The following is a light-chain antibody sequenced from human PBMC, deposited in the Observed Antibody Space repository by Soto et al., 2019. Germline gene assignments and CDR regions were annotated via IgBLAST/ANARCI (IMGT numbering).Light chain of an antibody. CDR3: QQSYSTPWT. Sequence: IQMTQSPSSLSASVGDTVTITCRASQDIRNELGWYQQKPGTAPKFLIYAASSLHSGVPSRFSGSGSGTDFTLTISSLQPEDFATYYCQQSYSTPWTFGQGTKVDIK. V-gene: IGKV1-6*02. CDR2: AAS. CDR1: QDIRNE. J-gene: IGKJ1*01.